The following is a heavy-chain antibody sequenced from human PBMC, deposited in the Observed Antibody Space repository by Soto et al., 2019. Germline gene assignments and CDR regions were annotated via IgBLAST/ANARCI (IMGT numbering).Heavy chain of an antibody. CDR2: IHHSGST. Sequence: LSLTCGVSGDSISSSNWWNWVRQPPGKGLEWIGEIHHSGSTSYNPSLKSRVTISVDKSKNQFSLKLNSVIAADTAVYYCARARQYCSSTSCYLDPWGQGTLVTVSS. D-gene: IGHD2-2*01. V-gene: IGHV4-4*02. CDR3: ARARQYCSSTSCYLDP. CDR1: GDSISSSNW. J-gene: IGHJ5*02.